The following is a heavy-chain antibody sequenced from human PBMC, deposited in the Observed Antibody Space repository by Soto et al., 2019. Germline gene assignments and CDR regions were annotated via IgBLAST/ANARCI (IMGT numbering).Heavy chain of an antibody. CDR1: GFTFSTYS. CDR3: ARGVAATGTGYFDY. V-gene: IGHV3-48*02. J-gene: IGHJ4*02. D-gene: IGHD6-13*01. Sequence: LRLSCAASGFTFSTYSMNWFRQAPGKGLEWVSYISGTSTTIYYAASVKGRFTISRDNAANSLYLQMNSLRDEDTAMYYCARGVAATGTGYFDYWAQGILVTVSS. CDR2: ISGTSTTI.